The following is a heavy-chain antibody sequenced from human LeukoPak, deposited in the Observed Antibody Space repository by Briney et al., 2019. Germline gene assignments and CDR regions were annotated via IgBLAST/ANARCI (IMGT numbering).Heavy chain of an antibody. CDR3: ARANFLYCSSSTSLFDY. Sequence: ASVKVSCKASGYTFTDYYMHWVRQAPGQGFEWMGWINSNDGDTNYAQKFQGRVTMTRDTSISTAHMEVSRLRSGDTAVYYCARANFLYCSSSTSLFDYWGQGTLVTVSS. J-gene: IGHJ4*02. D-gene: IGHD2-2*01. CDR2: INSNDGDT. V-gene: IGHV1-2*02. CDR1: GYTFTDYY.